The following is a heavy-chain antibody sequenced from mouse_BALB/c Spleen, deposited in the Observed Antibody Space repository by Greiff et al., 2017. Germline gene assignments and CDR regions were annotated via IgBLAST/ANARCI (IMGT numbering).Heavy chain of an antibody. CDR3: ARNGGNRFYYFDY. D-gene: IGHD1-1*02. CDR1: GFTLTSYG. V-gene: IGHV2-4-1*01. CDR2: IWSGGST. J-gene: IGHJ2*01. Sequence: VKLQESGPGLVQPSQSLSITCTVSGFTLTSYGVHWVRQSPGKGLEWLGVIWSGGSTDYNAAFISRLSISKDNSKSQVFFKMNSLQADDTAIYYCARNGGNRFYYFDYWGQGTTLTVSS.